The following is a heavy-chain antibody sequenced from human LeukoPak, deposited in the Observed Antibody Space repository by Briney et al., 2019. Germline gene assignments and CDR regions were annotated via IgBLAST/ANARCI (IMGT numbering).Heavy chain of an antibody. V-gene: IGHV3-30*02. D-gene: IGHD3-22*01. Sequence: QTGGSLRLSCAASGFTFSSYGMHWVRQAPGKGLEWVAFIRYDGSDKFYADSVKGRFTISRDNAKNSLYLQMNSLRAEDTAVYYCARVPITYYYDSAYYYYYYMDVWGKGTTVTVSS. CDR3: ARVPITYYYDSAYYYYYYMDV. CDR1: GFTFSSYG. CDR2: IRYDGSDK. J-gene: IGHJ6*03.